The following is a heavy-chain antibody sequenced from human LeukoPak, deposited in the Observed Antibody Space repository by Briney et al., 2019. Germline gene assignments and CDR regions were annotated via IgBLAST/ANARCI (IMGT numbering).Heavy chain of an antibody. CDR3: ARGNYDFWSGYSSIDY. Sequence: SETLSLTCTVSGGSNSSYYWSWIRQPPGKGLEWIGEINHSGSTNYNPSLKSRVTISVDTSKNQFSLKLSSVTAADTAVYYCARGNYDFWSGYSSIDYWGQGTLVTVSS. D-gene: IGHD3-3*01. CDR2: INHSGST. V-gene: IGHV4-34*01. J-gene: IGHJ4*02. CDR1: GGSNSSYY.